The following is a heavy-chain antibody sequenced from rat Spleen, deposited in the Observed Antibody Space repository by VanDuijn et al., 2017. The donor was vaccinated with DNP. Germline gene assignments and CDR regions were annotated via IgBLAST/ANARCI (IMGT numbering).Heavy chain of an antibody. CDR1: GFTFSNAA. CDR2: IRTKPNNYAT. Sequence: VQLVESGGGLVQPKESLKISCTASGFTFSNAAMYWVRQAPGKGLEWLTRIRTKPNNYATYYGDSVKGRFTVSRDDSKSMVYLQMDNLKTEDTAMYYCAAFNILDYWGQGVMVTVSS. J-gene: IGHJ2*01. D-gene: IGHD1-3*01. CDR3: AAFNILDY. V-gene: IGHV10-5*01.